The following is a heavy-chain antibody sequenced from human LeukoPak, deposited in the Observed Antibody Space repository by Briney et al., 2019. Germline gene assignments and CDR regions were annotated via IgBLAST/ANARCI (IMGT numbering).Heavy chain of an antibody. D-gene: IGHD1-14*01. CDR2: INPGGSST. V-gene: IGHV3-74*01. CDR3: ARSNQADDY. CDR1: GFTFSSYW. Sequence: PGGSLRLSCAASGFTFSSYWMHWFRQVPGKGLVWVSRINPGGSSTAYADSVKGRFTISRDNAKNTLYLQMDSLRAEDTAIYYCARSNQADDYWGQGTLVTVSS. J-gene: IGHJ4*02.